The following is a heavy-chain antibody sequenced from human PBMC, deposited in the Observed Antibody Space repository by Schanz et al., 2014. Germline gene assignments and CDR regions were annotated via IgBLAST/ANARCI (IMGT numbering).Heavy chain of an antibody. Sequence: QVQLVESGGGVVQFGRSLRLSCVASGFTFSSYGMHWVRQAPGKGLEWVAVIWYDENNKYYADSVKGRFTMSRDNSKNTLYLQMNSLRAEDTAVYYCARVHHYDPSGWGYFDYWGQGTLVTVSS. CDR3: ARVHHYDPSGWGYFDY. CDR2: IWYDENNK. J-gene: IGHJ4*02. D-gene: IGHD3-22*01. V-gene: IGHV3-33*01. CDR1: GFTFSSYG.